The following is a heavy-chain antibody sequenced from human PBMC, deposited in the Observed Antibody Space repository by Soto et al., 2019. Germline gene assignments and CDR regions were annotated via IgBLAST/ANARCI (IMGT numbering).Heavy chain of an antibody. V-gene: IGHV4-39*01. Sequence: PSETLSLTCTVSGGSISSSSYYWGWIRQPPGKGLEWIGSIYYSGSTYYNPSLKSRVTISVDTSKNQFSLKLSSVTAADTAVYYCARQYYDFWSGYYSNYWGQGTLVTVSS. D-gene: IGHD3-3*01. CDR1: GGSISSSSYY. J-gene: IGHJ4*02. CDR3: ARQYYDFWSGYYSNY. CDR2: IYYSGST.